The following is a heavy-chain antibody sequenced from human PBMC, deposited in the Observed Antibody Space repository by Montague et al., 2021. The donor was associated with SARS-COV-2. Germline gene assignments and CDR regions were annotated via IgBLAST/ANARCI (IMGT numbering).Heavy chain of an antibody. J-gene: IGHJ4*02. D-gene: IGHD6-19*01. CDR3: ARAVYTGGWYGVNYFDY. Sequence: TLSLTCTVSGGSISSGSYYWSWIRQPAGKGLEWIGRVYTSGSTSYNPSLKSRVTISIDTSKKQFSLKLSSVTAADTAVYYCARAVYTGGWYGVNYFDYWGQGALVTVSS. CDR2: VYTSGST. V-gene: IGHV4-61*02. CDR1: GGSISSGSYY.